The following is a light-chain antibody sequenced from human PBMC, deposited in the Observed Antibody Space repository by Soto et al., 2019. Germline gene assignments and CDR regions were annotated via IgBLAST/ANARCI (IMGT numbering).Light chain of an antibody. J-gene: IGKJ1*01. CDR2: GAS. Sequence: EIVMTQSPSAVSVSPRERATLSCRASQSVSSNVAWYQQKPGQAPRLLIYGASTRATGIPARFSGSGSGTEFTLTISSLQSEDFAVYYCHQYYSWPRGTFGQGTKVDI. CDR1: QSVSSN. CDR3: HQYYSWPRGT. V-gene: IGKV3-15*01.